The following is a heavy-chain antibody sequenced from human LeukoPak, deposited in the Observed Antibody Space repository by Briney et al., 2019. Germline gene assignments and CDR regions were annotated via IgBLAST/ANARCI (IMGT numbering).Heavy chain of an antibody. CDR2: ISGSGGST. J-gene: IGHJ4*02. CDR3: AREYCSGGTCYAPGY. Sequence: PGGSLRLSCAASGFTFSSYAMSWVRQAPGKGLEWVSAISGSGGSTYYADSVKGRFTISRDNSKNTLYLQMNSLRAEDTAIYYCAREYCSGGTCYAPGYWGQGTLVTVSS. V-gene: IGHV3-23*01. D-gene: IGHD2-15*01. CDR1: GFTFSSYA.